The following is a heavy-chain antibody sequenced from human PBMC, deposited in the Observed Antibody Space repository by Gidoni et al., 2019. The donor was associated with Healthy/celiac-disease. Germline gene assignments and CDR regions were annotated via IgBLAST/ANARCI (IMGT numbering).Heavy chain of an antibody. CDR3: ARDQDSSGWYKGTSSDY. J-gene: IGHJ4*02. V-gene: IGHV1-2*02. Sequence: QVQLVQSGAEVKKPGASVKVSCKASGYTFNGYYMHWVRQAPGQGLEWMGWINPNSGGTNYAQKFQGRVTMTRDTSISTANMELSRLRSDDTAVYYCARDQDSSGWYKGTSSDYWGQGTLVTVSS. CDR1: GYTFNGYY. D-gene: IGHD6-19*01. CDR2: INPNSGGT.